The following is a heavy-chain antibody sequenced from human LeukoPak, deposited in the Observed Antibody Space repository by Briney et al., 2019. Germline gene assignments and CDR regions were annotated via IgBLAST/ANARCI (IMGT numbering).Heavy chain of an antibody. D-gene: IGHD3-3*01. CDR2: IYYSGST. Sequence: PPETLSLTCTLSGDSITSSSYYWGWIRQPPGNGLEWIGSIYYSGSTYYNPSLKSRATIAVDTSKNQFSLKLSSVTAADTSVYYCAGAPCGGLMVIIQRRAWFDPWGEGSLVAVSS. CDR3: AGAPCGGLMVIIQRRAWFDP. CDR1: GDSITSSSYY. V-gene: IGHV4-39*07. J-gene: IGHJ5*02.